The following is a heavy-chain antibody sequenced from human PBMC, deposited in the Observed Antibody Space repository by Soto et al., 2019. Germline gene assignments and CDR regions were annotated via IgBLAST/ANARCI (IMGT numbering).Heavy chain of an antibody. D-gene: IGHD3-3*01. CDR2: IYYSGST. Sequence: SETLSLTCTVSGGSISSYYWSWIRQPAGKGLEWIGSIYYSGSTYYNPSLKSRVTISVDTSKNQFSLKLSSVTAADTAVYYCARTLDYDFWSGQIYYYYGMDVWGQGTTVTVSS. V-gene: IGHV4-59*05. J-gene: IGHJ6*02. CDR1: GGSISSYY. CDR3: ARTLDYDFWSGQIYYYYGMDV.